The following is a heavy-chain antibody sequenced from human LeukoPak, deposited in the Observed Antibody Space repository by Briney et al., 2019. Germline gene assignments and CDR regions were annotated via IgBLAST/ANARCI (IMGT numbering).Heavy chain of an antibody. V-gene: IGHV5-51*01. D-gene: IGHD3-22*01. Sequence: GESLNISCKGSGYSFTSYWIGWVRQMAGKGLEWMGIIYPGDSDTRYSPSFQGQVTISADKSISTAYLQWSSLKASDTAMYYCARAYYDSSGYSPLRYGMDVWGQGTTVTVSS. CDR1: GYSFTSYW. CDR3: ARAYYDSSGYSPLRYGMDV. CDR2: IYPGDSDT. J-gene: IGHJ6*02.